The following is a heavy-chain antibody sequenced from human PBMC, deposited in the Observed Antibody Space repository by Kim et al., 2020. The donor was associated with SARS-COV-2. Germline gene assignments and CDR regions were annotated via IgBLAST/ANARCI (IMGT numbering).Heavy chain of an antibody. J-gene: IGHJ4*02. CDR1: GFTFSSYG. CDR3: ARDLGFDSSGEDY. V-gene: IGHV3-33*01. Sequence: GGSLRLSCAASGFTFSSYGMHWVRQAPDKGLEGVAVIWYDGSNKYYADSVKGRFTISRDNSKNTLYLQMSSLRAEDTAVYYCARDLGFDSSGEDYWGQGT. CDR2: IWYDGSNK. D-gene: IGHD6-19*01.